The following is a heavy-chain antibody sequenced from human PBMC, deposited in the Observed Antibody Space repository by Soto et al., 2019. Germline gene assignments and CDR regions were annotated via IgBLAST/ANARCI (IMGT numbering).Heavy chain of an antibody. CDR2: ISSSSSYI. V-gene: IGHV3-21*01. D-gene: IGHD4-17*01. CDR1: GFTFSSYS. CDR3: ASGGGDGDYYYYYYGMDV. Sequence: GGSLRLSCAASGFTFSSYSMNWVRQAPGKGLEWVSSISSSSSYIYYADSVKGRFTISRDNAKNSLYLQMNSLRAEDTAESYCASGGGDGDYYYYYYGMDVWGQGTTVTVSS. J-gene: IGHJ6*02.